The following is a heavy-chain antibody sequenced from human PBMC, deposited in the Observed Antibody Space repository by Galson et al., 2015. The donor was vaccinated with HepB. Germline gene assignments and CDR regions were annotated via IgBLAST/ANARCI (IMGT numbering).Heavy chain of an antibody. CDR1: GFNFSDYY. V-gene: IGHV3-11*06. D-gene: IGHD2/OR15-2a*01. Sequence: SLRLSCAASGFNFSDYYMSWIRQTPEKGLEWLSYISMSSGPTNYAGAVKGRFTISRDNAKNTLFLQMTNLSAEDTAVYYCATYRFLSTSTGRFFRHWGQGTLVTVSS. CDR2: ISMSSGPT. CDR3: ATYRFLSTSTGRFFRH. J-gene: IGHJ1*01.